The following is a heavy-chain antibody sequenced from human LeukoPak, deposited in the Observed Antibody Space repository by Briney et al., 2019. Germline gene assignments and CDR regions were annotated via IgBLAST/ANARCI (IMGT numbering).Heavy chain of an antibody. CDR2: IRYDGSNR. D-gene: IGHD3-9*01. J-gene: IGHJ4*02. V-gene: IGHV3-30*02. CDR1: GFTFSSFG. CDR3: AKDMGRYFDWLLFDY. Sequence: GGSLRLSCEASGFTFSSFGMHWVRQAPGKGLEWVAFIRYDGSNRYYADSVKGRFTISRDNSETTVYLQMNSLRAEDTAVYYCAKDMGRYFDWLLFDYWGQGTLVTVSS.